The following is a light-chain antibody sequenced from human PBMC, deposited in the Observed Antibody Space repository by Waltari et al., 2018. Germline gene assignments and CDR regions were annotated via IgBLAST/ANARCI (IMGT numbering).Light chain of an antibody. J-gene: IGKJ1*01. CDR3: QQSFVSPWT. CDR1: QSIATY. CDR2: AAS. V-gene: IGKV1-39*01. Sequence: DIQLTQSPSSLSASIEYRITITCRASQSIATYLNWYQEKPGKAPKLLSFAASSLYSGVPSRFSGSGSGTDFTLSISSLQPEDLATYYCQQSFVSPWTCGQGTKVEIK.